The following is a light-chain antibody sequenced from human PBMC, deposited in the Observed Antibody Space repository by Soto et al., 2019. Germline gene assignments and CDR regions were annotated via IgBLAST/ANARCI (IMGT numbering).Light chain of an antibody. CDR2: GVH. CDR3: TAFSANRVYL. V-gene: IGLV2-14*01. Sequence: QSALTQPASVSGSPGQSITISCTGTSGDIGSYDYVCWYQQHPGKAPRLLIHGVHNRSPGISGRFSASKSGLTASLTISGLQAEDEADYYCTAFSANRVYLFGPGTKVTVL. CDR1: SGDIGSYDY. J-gene: IGLJ1*01.